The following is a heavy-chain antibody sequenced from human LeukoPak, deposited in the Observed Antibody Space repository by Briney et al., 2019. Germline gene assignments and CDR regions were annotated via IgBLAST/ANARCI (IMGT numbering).Heavy chain of an antibody. D-gene: IGHD2-15*01. CDR1: GYTFTGYY. Sequence: GASVKVSCKASGYTFTGYYMHWVRQAPGQGLEWMGIINPSGGSTSYAQKFQGRVTMTRDTSTSTVYMELSSLRSEDTAVYYCARGNVVVVAASYYFDYWGQGTLVTVSS. CDR3: ARGNVVVVAASYYFDY. J-gene: IGHJ4*02. V-gene: IGHV1-46*01. CDR2: INPSGGST.